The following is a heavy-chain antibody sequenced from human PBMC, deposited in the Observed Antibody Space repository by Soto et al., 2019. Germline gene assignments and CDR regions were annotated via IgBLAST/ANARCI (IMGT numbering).Heavy chain of an antibody. CDR3: ARDRSGYDFWSGERHDAFDI. CDR1: GFTFSDYY. CDR2: ISSSGSTI. D-gene: IGHD3-3*01. Sequence: QVQLVESGGGLVKPGGSLRLSCAASGFTFSDYYMSWIRQAPGKGLEWASYISSSGSTIYYADSVKGRFTISRDNAKNSLYLQMNSLRAEDTAVYYCARDRSGYDFWSGERHDAFDIWGQGTMVTVSS. V-gene: IGHV3-11*01. J-gene: IGHJ3*02.